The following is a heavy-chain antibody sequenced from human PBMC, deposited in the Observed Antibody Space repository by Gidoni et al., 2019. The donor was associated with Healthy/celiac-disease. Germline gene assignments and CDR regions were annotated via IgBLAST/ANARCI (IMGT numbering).Heavy chain of an antibody. CDR2: IYYSGST. D-gene: IGHD5-12*01. V-gene: IGHV4-59*01. Sequence: QVQLQESGPGLVKPSETLSLTCTASGGSISSYYWSWIRQPPGKGLEWIGYIYYSGSTNYNPSLKSRVTISVDTSKNQFSLKLSSVTAADTAVYYCARDKANYFDYWGQGTLVTVSS. J-gene: IGHJ4*02. CDR1: GGSISSYY. CDR3: ARDKANYFDY.